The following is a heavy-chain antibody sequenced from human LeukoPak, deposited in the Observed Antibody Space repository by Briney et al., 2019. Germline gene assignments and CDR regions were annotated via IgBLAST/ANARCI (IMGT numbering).Heavy chain of an antibody. Sequence: ASVKVSCKASGYTFTGNYMHWVRQAPGQGLEWMGWINPRTGDTHYTQKFQGRVTMTRDTSISTAYMEPSRLRSDDTAVYYCAREPDWGINDACDIWGQGTMATVSS. CDR1: GYTFTGNY. V-gene: IGHV1-2*02. CDR3: AREPDWGINDACDI. D-gene: IGHD7-27*01. J-gene: IGHJ3*02. CDR2: INPRTGDT.